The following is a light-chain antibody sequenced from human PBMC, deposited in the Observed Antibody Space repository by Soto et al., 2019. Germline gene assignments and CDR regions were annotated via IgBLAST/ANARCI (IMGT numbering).Light chain of an antibody. CDR3: QQYNGY. J-gene: IGKJ3*01. Sequence: QMPQSPSTLSASVGDRVTITCRASQSISPYLAWYQQKPGKAPNLLIYAVSSLESGVPSRFSGSGSGTEFTLTIISLQPDDFATYYCQQYNGYFGPGTKVDIK. CDR2: AVS. V-gene: IGKV1-5*01. CDR1: QSISPY.